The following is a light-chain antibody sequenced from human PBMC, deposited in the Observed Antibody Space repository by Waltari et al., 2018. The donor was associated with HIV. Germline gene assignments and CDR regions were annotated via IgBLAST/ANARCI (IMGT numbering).Light chain of an antibody. Sequence: EILLTQSPGTLSLSPGVSATLSCRASPTVAGNSLAWYQKKPGQAPRLLIYGPSTRATGIPDRFSGSGSETDFTLTISRLEPEDCAVYYCQQYGSSEGFTFGPGTRVDI. V-gene: IGKV3-20*01. CDR1: PTVAGNS. CDR3: QQYGSSEGFT. J-gene: IGKJ3*01. CDR2: GPS.